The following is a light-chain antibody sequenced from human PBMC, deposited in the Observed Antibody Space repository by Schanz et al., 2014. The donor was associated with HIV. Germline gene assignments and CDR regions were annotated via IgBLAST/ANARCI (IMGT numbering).Light chain of an antibody. CDR2: GST. CDR3: YSYVGTTAVV. V-gene: IGLV1-40*01. J-gene: IGLJ2*01. CDR1: RSNIGAGYD. Sequence: QSVLTQPPSVSAAPGQRVTISCTGSRSNIGAGYDVHWYQHLPGTAPKLLIYGSTNRPSGVPDRFSGSKSGTAASLAISGLQAEDEADYYCYSYVGTTAVVFGGGTKLTVL.